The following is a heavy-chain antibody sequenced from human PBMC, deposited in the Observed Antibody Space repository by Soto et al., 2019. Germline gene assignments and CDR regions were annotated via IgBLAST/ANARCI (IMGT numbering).Heavy chain of an antibody. CDR3: ASEGQIGMVATGLDY. CDR1: GYTFTSYA. V-gene: IGHV1-3*01. CDR2: INAGNGNT. Sequence: ASVKVSCKASGYTFTSYAMHWVHQAPGQRLEWMGWINAGNGNTKYSQKFQGRVTITRDTSASTAYMELSSLRSEDTAVYYCASEGQIGMVATGLDYWGQGTLVTVSS. J-gene: IGHJ4*02. D-gene: IGHD5-12*01.